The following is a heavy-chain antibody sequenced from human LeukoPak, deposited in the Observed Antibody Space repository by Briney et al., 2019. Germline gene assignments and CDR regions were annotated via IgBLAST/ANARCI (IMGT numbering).Heavy chain of an antibody. Sequence: PSQTLSLTCTVSGGSISSGSYYWSWIRQPPGKGLEWIGSIYHSGSTYYNPSLKNRVTISVDTSKKQFSLKLSSVTDADTAVYYCARGYYYGSGQNFDYWGQGTLVTVSS. V-gene: IGHV4-39*07. CDR1: GGSISSGSYY. D-gene: IGHD3-10*01. CDR3: ARGYYYGSGQNFDY. CDR2: IYHSGST. J-gene: IGHJ4*02.